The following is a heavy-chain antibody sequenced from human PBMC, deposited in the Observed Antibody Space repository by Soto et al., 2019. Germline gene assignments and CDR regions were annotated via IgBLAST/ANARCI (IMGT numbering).Heavy chain of an antibody. J-gene: IGHJ4*02. CDR2: ISSSGGST. CDR1: GFTFSSYT. Sequence: EVQLLESGGGLVQPGGSLRLSCAASGFTFSSYTMSWVRQGPGKGPEWVSGISSSGGSTVYADSVEGRFTISRDNFKNTLYLQMNSLRAEDTAVYYCAKGWGDYWGQGTPVTVSS. D-gene: IGHD7-27*01. V-gene: IGHV3-23*01. CDR3: AKGWGDY.